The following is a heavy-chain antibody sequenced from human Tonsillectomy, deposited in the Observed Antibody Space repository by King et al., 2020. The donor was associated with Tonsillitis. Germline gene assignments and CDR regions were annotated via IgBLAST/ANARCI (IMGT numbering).Heavy chain of an antibody. V-gene: IGHV1-24*01. CDR1: GYTLTELS. CDR3: ATDWTMVRGVGAFDI. Sequence: QLVQSGAEVKKPGASVKVSCKVSGYTLTELSIHWVRQAPGKGLEWRGGFDPEDGETSYAQKFQGRVTMTEDTSTDTAYMELSSLRSEDTAVYYCATDWTMVRGVGAFDIWGQGTMVTVSS. CDR2: FDPEDGET. D-gene: IGHD3-10*01. J-gene: IGHJ3*02.